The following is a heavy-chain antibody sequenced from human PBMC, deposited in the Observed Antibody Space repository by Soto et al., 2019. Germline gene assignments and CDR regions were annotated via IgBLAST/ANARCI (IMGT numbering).Heavy chain of an antibody. D-gene: IGHD6-6*01. Sequence: SETLSLTCTVSGGSISSYYWSWIRQPPGKGLEWIGYIYYSGSTNYNPSLKSRVTISVDTSKNQFSLKLSSVTAADTAVHYCARVKRLVQRSSSPRYFDYWGQGTLVTVSS. CDR3: ARVKRLVQRSSSPRYFDY. CDR2: IYYSGST. V-gene: IGHV4-59*12. J-gene: IGHJ4*02. CDR1: GGSISSYY.